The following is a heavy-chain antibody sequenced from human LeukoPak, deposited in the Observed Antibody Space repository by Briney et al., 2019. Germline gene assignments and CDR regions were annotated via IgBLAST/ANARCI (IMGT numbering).Heavy chain of an antibody. CDR2: FDPEDGET. D-gene: IGHD5-24*01. J-gene: IGHJ3*02. Sequence: GASVKVSCEVSGYTLTEVSMHWGRQAPGKGLEWMGGFDPEDGETIYAQKFQGRVTMTEGTSTDTAYMQLSSLRSEDTAVYYCATDFTSRDWLQLGDFDAFDIWGQGTMVTVSS. CDR1: GYTLTEVS. V-gene: IGHV1-24*01. CDR3: ATDFTSRDWLQLGDFDAFDI.